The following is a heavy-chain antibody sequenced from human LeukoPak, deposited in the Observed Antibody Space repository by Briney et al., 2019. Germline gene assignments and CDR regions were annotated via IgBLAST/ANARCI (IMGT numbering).Heavy chain of an antibody. V-gene: IGHV1-8*01. CDR2: MNPNSGNT. Sequence: ASVKVSCKASGYTFTSYDINWVRQATGQGLEWMGWMNPNSGNTGYAQKFQGRVTMTRNTSISTAYMELSSLRSEDTAVYYCAREGSGSYYTYGMDVWGQGTTVTVSS. D-gene: IGHD3-10*01. J-gene: IGHJ6*02. CDR3: AREGSGSYYTYGMDV. CDR1: GYTFTSYD.